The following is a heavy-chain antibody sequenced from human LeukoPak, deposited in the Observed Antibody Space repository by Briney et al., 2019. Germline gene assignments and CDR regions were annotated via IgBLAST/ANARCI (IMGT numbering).Heavy chain of an antibody. Sequence: AASVKVSCKASGYTFTSYGISWVRQAPGQGLEWMGWINPSSGGTNYAQKFQGRVTMTRDTSVSTAYMELNRLTSDDTAVYYCAKDGSTWYFDWGQGTLVTVSS. J-gene: IGHJ4*02. CDR3: AKDGSTWYFD. CDR1: GYTFTSYG. D-gene: IGHD6-13*01. CDR2: INPSSGGT. V-gene: IGHV1-2*02.